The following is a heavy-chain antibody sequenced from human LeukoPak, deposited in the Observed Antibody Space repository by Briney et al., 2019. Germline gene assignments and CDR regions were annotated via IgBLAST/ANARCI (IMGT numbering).Heavy chain of an antibody. V-gene: IGHV3-23*01. CDR2: IAGDGAST. CDR1: GLTFSNYA. D-gene: IGHD6-6*01. J-gene: IGHJ4*02. Sequence: GGSLRLSCAASGLTFSNYAMTWVRQAPGKGLEWVSTIAGDGASTYYADSVRGRFTISRDNSMNTLYLQMNNLRAEDTAVYYCARGVYHPDYWGQGTLVTVSS. CDR3: ARGVYHPDY.